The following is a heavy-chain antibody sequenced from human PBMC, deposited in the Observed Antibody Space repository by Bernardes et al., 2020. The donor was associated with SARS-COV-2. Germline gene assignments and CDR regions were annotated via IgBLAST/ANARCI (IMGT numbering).Heavy chain of an antibody. Sequence: GGSLRLSCAASGFTFSSYAMSWVRQAPGKGLEWVSAISGSGGSTYYADSVKGRFTISRDNSKNTLYLQMNSLRAEDTAVYYCAKDPLRRFGELLGGVNWFDPWGQGTLVTVSS. CDR3: AKDPLRRFGELLGGVNWFDP. D-gene: IGHD3-10*01. V-gene: IGHV3-23*01. CDR1: GFTFSSYA. CDR2: ISGSGGST. J-gene: IGHJ5*02.